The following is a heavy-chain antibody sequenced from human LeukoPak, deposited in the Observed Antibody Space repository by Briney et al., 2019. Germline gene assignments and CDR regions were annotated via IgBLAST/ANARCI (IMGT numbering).Heavy chain of an antibody. CDR3: ARMDYYTSGTYTYPNFDY. Sequence: GGSLRLSCAASGFTFSSYSMNWVRQAPGKGLEWVANIKQDGSEKYYVDSVKGRFTISRDNAKNSLYLQMNSLRAEDAAVYYCARMDYYTSGTYTYPNFDYWGQGTLVTVSS. CDR2: IKQDGSEK. D-gene: IGHD3-10*01. J-gene: IGHJ4*02. CDR1: GFTFSSYS. V-gene: IGHV3-7*03.